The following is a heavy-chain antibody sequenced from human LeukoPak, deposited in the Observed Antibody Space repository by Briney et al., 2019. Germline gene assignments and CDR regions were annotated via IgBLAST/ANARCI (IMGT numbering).Heavy chain of an antibody. CDR2: IYYTGNI. CDR3: ARVGEGAFDI. V-gene: IGHV4-59*13. CDR1: GGSISTYY. D-gene: IGHD3-16*01. Sequence: PSETLSLTCTVSGGSISTYYWSWIRQPPGKTLEWIGYIYYTGNINYNPSLKSRVTISVDTSKNLFSLKLSSVTAADTAVYYCARVGEGAFDIWGQGTMVTVSS. J-gene: IGHJ3*02.